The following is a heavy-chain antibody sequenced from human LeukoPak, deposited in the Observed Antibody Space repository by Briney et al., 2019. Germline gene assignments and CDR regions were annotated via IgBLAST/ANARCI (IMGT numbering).Heavy chain of an antibody. D-gene: IGHD3-16*01. J-gene: IGHJ6*02. CDR1: GFTFSNYG. CDR3: ARHKGFGVSFYYGMDV. Sequence: PGGSLRLSCAASGFTFSNYGMHWVRQVPGKGLEWVAAIWFDGIRKYYADSVKGRLTISRDNSKNTLYLQMNSLRAEDTAVYSCARHKGFGVSFYYGMDVWAKGPRSPSP. CDR2: IWFDGIRK. V-gene: IGHV3-33*01.